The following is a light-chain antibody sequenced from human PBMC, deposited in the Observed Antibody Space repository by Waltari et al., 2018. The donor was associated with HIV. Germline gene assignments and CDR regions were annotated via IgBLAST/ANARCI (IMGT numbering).Light chain of an antibody. CDR1: TSDIAIYDL. V-gene: IGLV2-14*01. CDR2: GVN. CDR3: SSYTDSDSLL. Sequence: QSALTQPASVSGSPGQSITISCTADTSDIAIYDLVSWYQNYPAKAPRLIMYGVNPRPSGISNRFSGSKSGNTASLNISALQGDDEADYYCSSYTDSDSLLFGGGTKVTVL. J-gene: IGLJ2*01.